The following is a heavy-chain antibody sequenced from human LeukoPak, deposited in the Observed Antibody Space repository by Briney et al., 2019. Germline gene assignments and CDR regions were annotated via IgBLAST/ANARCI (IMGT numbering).Heavy chain of an antibody. V-gene: IGHV3-30*04. CDR2: IEYDERKK. CDR3: AKDRLGNKRDYFYGMDV. CDR1: RFTFSGFT. Sequence: GGSLRLSCEASRFTFSGFTMHWVRQAPGKGLEWVAAIEYDERKKYYADFAKGRFSTSRDNSRNTLYLQMNSLRTEDTALYYCAKDRLGNKRDYFYGMDVWGQGTTVTVSS. J-gene: IGHJ6*02. D-gene: IGHD1-26*01.